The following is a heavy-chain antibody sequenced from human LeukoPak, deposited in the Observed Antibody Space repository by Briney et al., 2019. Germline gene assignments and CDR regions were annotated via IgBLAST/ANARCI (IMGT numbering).Heavy chain of an antibody. Sequence: GGSLRLSCATAGFTLSTFGIHWVRQTPGKGLEWAAAIQSDGSKQYYGDSVKGRFTISRDSSKNTVYLQMNSLRDEDTAVYYCARDVDTSSHSSQLDPWGQGTLVTVSS. J-gene: IGHJ5*02. CDR3: ARDVDTSSHSSQLDP. CDR1: GFTLSTFG. V-gene: IGHV3-33*01. CDR2: IQSDGSKQ. D-gene: IGHD5-18*01.